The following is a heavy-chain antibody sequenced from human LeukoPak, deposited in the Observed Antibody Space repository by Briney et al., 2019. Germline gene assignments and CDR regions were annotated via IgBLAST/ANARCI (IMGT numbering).Heavy chain of an antibody. J-gene: IGHJ3*02. CDR3: ARVSSGMRDAFDI. V-gene: IGHV1-46*01. CDR1: GYTFTSYY. Sequence: ASVKVSCKASGYTFTSYYMHWVRQAPGQWLEWMGIINPSGGSTSYAQKFQGRVTMTRDTSTSTVYMELSSLRSEDTAVYYCARVSSGMRDAFDIWGQGTMVTVSS. D-gene: IGHD6-19*01. CDR2: INPSGGST.